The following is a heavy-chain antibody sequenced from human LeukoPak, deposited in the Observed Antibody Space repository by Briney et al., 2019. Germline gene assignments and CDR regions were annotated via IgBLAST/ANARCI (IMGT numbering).Heavy chain of an antibody. CDR1: GGSISSGSYY. J-gene: IGHJ4*02. V-gene: IGHV4-61*02. Sequence: SETLSLTCTVSGGSISSGSYYWSWIRQPAGKGLEWIGRIYTSGSTNYNPSLKSRVTISVDTSKNQFSLRLSSVTAADTAVYYCARLSGGGGNLLDSWGQGALLTVSP. CDR2: IYTSGST. D-gene: IGHD4-23*01. CDR3: ARLSGGGGNLLDS.